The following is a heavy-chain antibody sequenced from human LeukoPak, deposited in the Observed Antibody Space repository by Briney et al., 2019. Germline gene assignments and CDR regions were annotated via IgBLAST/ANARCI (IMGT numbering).Heavy chain of an antibody. J-gene: IGHJ3*02. CDR3: AREPDNSYDSVGYYRAYAFDI. V-gene: IGHV1-3*01. CDR1: GYTFTSYT. CDR2: INADNGNT. D-gene: IGHD3-22*01. Sequence: ASVKVSCKASGYTFTSYTMHWVRQAPGQRLEWMGWINADNGNTRYSQKFQGRVTITRDTSASTAYMELRSLRSENTAVYDGAREPDNSYDSVGYYRAYAFDIWGQGTMITVSS.